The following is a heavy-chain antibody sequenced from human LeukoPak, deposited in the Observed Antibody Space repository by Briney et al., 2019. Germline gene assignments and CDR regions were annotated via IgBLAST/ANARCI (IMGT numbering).Heavy chain of an antibody. CDR3: AKGYCSSTSCQFDY. Sequence: PGGSLRLSCAASGFTFSSYAMSWVRQAPGKGLEWVSAISGSGGSTYYAGSVKGRFTISRDNSKNTLYLQMNSLRAEDTAVYYCAKGYCSSTSCQFDYWGQGTLVTVSS. D-gene: IGHD2-2*01. CDR2: ISGSGGST. CDR1: GFTFSSYA. J-gene: IGHJ4*02. V-gene: IGHV3-23*01.